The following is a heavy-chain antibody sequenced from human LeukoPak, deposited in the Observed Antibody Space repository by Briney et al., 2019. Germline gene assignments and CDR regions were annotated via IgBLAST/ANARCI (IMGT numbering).Heavy chain of an antibody. Sequence: GGSLRLSCAASGFTFSSYSMNWVRQAPGKGLEWVSSISRNSRYIYYADSMRGRFTISRDNAKNSLYLQMNSLKPEDTAVYYCAREGYSPRDGYNFNFDYWGQGTLVTVSS. D-gene: IGHD5-24*01. V-gene: IGHV3-21*06. CDR1: GFTFSSYS. CDR2: ISRNSRYI. CDR3: AREGYSPRDGYNFNFDY. J-gene: IGHJ4*02.